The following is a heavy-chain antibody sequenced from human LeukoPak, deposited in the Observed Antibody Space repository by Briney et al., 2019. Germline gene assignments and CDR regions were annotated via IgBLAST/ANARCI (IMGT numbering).Heavy chain of an antibody. D-gene: IGHD5-24*01. J-gene: IGHJ3*02. V-gene: IGHV4-61*02. CDR1: GGSISSGDYY. CDR3: ARDSSDGWNLGAFDI. Sequence: SQTLSLTCTVSGGSISSGDYYWNWIRQPAGKGLEWIGRIYASGSTKYNPSLKSRVTISVDTSENQFSLRLSSVTAADTAVYYCARDSSDGWNLGAFDIWGQGTVVTVSS. CDR2: IYASGST.